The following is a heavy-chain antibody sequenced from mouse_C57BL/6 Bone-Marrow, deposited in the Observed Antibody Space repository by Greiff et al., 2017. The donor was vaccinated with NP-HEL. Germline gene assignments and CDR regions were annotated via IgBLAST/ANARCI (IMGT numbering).Heavy chain of an antibody. V-gene: IGHV1-72*01. J-gene: IGHJ4*01. CDR2: IDPNSGGT. D-gene: IGHD2-3*01. CDR1: GYTFTSYW. CDR3: ARRWLLRRGAMDY. Sequence: VQLQQPGAELVKPGASVKLSCKASGYTFTSYWMHWVKQRPGRGLEWIGRIDPNSGGTKYNEKFKSKATLTVDKPSSTAYMRLSSLTSEDSAVYYCARRWLLRRGAMDYWGQGTSVTVSS.